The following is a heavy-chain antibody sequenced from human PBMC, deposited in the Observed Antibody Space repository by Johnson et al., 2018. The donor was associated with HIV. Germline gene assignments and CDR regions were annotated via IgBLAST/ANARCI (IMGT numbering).Heavy chain of an antibody. J-gene: IGHJ3*02. CDR2: ISWNSGSI. CDR1: GFTFDDYA. Sequence: VQLVESGGGLVQPGRSLRLSCAASGFTFDDYAMHWVRQVPGKGLEWVSGISWNSGSIGYVDSVKGRFTISRDNAKNSLYLQMNSLRADDTAVYYCAREGPSERAGFDIWGQGTMVTVSS. V-gene: IGHV3-9*01. CDR3: AREGPSERAGFDI.